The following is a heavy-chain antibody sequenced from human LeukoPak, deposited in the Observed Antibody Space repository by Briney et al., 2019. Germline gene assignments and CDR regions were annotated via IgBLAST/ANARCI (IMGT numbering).Heavy chain of an antibody. D-gene: IGHD2-2*01. CDR3: ARVSMDCSSTSCYYWFDP. CDR2: IYYSGST. J-gene: IGHJ5*02. Sequence: SETLSLTCTVSGGSISSYYWSWIRQPPGKGLEWIGYIYYSGSTNYNPSLKSRVTISVDTSKNQFSLKLSSVTAADTAVYYCARVSMDCSSTSCYYWFDPWGQGTLVTVSS. CDR1: GGSISSYY. V-gene: IGHV4-59*01.